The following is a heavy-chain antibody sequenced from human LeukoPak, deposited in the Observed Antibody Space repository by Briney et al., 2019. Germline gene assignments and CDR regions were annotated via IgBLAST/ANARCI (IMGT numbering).Heavy chain of an antibody. J-gene: IGHJ3*02. CDR1: GYTFTSPD. CDR3: ARYTQHYCFDI. D-gene: IGHD3-3*02. CDR2: MNPRDST. V-gene: IGHV1-8*01. Sequence: GASLKVSCKASGYTFTSPDINWVRQAPGRGLEWLGWMNPRDSTGYAQKFQGRGTLTRDKSINTAYMELSSLRSEDTAVYYCARYTQHYCFDIWGQGTMVTVSA.